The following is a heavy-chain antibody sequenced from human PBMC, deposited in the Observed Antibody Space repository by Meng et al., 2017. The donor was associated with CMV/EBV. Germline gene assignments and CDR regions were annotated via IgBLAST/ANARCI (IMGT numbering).Heavy chain of an antibody. V-gene: IGHV5-51*01. Sequence: GESLKISCKGSGYSFTSYWVAWVRQMPGKGLEWMGIIYPGDSDTRYSPSFQGQVTISADKSISTAYLQWSSLKASDTAVYYCARGRSSREAARGYWYFDLWGRGTLVTVSS. D-gene: IGHD6-6*01. CDR2: IYPGDSDT. J-gene: IGHJ2*01. CDR3: ARGRSSREAARGYWYFDL. CDR1: GYSFTSYW.